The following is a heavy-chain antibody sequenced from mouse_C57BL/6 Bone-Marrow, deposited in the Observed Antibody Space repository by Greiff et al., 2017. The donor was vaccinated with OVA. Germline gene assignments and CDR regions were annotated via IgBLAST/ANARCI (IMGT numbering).Heavy chain of an antibody. CDR2: IFPGSGNT. D-gene: IGHD2-3*01. J-gene: IGHJ3*01. CDR1: GYTFTGYW. V-gene: IGHV1-9*01. CDR3: ARSGGWLLWFAY. Sequence: VQLLQSGAALMTPGASVKLSCQASGYTFTGYWIECVQQSPGHGLEWIVEIFPGSGNTNYNENFTGTATFTAHTSSNTAYMQLSSLTTEDSAIYYGARSGGWLLWFAYWGQGTLVTVSA.